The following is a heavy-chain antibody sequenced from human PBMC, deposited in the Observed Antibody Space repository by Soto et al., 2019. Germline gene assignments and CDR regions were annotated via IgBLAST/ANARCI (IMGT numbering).Heavy chain of an antibody. J-gene: IGHJ6*02. D-gene: IGHD3-22*01. CDR1: GYTFTGYY. V-gene: IGHV1-2*04. CDR2: INPNSGGT. CDR3: ARSYHYDSSGYYAYYYGMDV. Sequence: QGQLVQSGAAVKKPGATLKVSCKASGYTFTGYYMHWVRQAPGQGLEWMGWINPNSGGTNYAQKFQGWVTMTRDTALSTAYRELSRLRSDDTAVYYCARSYHYDSSGYYAYYYGMDVWGQGTTVTVSS.